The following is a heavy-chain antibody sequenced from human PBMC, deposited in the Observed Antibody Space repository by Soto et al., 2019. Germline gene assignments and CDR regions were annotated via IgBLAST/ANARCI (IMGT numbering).Heavy chain of an antibody. D-gene: IGHD2-21*02. Sequence: QVQLVESGGGVVQPGRSLRLSCAASGFTFSSYGMHWVRQAPGKGLEWVAVIWYDGSNKYYADSVKGRFTISRDNSKNTLYLQMNSLRAEDTAVYYCARDGSPIVVVTEPDYWGQGTLVTVSS. J-gene: IGHJ4*02. CDR3: ARDGSPIVVVTEPDY. V-gene: IGHV3-33*01. CDR2: IWYDGSNK. CDR1: GFTFSSYG.